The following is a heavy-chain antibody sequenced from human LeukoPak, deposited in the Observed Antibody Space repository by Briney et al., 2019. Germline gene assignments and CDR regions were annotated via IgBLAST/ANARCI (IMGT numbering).Heavy chain of an antibody. Sequence: SETLSLTCTVSSGSISTSNYYWGWVRQPPGKALEWIGNIFYSGSTYYSPSLKSRVTISLDTSRNQFSLKLNSVTAADTAIYYCVRGHITYGGIIQEWGQGTLVTVSS. V-gene: IGHV4-39*07. D-gene: IGHD3-16*01. CDR3: VRGHITYGGIIQE. CDR2: IFYSGST. J-gene: IGHJ4*02. CDR1: SGSISTSNYY.